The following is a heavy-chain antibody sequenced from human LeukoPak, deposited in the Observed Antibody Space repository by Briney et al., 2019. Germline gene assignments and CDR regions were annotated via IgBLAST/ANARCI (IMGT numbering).Heavy chain of an antibody. V-gene: IGHV1-46*01. D-gene: IGHD5-24*01. CDR3: ARDNSVRDEAWWFNL. Sequence: ASVTVSFKAFGYTFTINYMHWVRQAPGQGPEWMGVISPSGGSTTYAQKFQGRVTLTRDMSTSTDYLELSSLRSEDTAVYYCARDNSVRDEAWWFNLWGQGTLVTVSS. J-gene: IGHJ5*02. CDR2: ISPSGGST. CDR1: GYTFTINY.